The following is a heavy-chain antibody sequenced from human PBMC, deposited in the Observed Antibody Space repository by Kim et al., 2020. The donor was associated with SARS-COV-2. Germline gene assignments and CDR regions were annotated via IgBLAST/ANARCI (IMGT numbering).Heavy chain of an antibody. D-gene: IGHD6-13*01. CDR1: GDSISSGGHY. V-gene: IGHV4-31*03. J-gene: IGHJ4*02. Sequence: SETLSLTCTVSGDSISSGGHYWNWIRQLPGKGLEWIGYIYYSGSTYYNPSLRRRFTISVDTSNNQFSLKLTSVTAADTAVYYCARGLASVTSSWDGECLFDYWGQGTLVTVSS. CDR2: IYYSGST. CDR3: ARGLASVTSSWDGECLFDY.